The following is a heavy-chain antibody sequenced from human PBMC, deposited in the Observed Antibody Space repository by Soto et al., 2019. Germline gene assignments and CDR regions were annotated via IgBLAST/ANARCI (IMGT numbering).Heavy chain of an antibody. J-gene: IGHJ6*02. CDR2: ISSNGAGT. V-gene: IGHV3-23*01. CDR3: ARDGTRMVGATAYYYYYGMDV. CDR1: GFTFSKYA. Sequence: GGSLRLSCAASGFTFSKYAMTWARQAPGKGLEWVSAISSNGAGTYYADSVKGRFTISRDNAKNSLYLQMNSLRAEDTAVYYCARDGTRMVGATAYYYYYGMDVWGQGNPGHRLL. D-gene: IGHD1-26*01.